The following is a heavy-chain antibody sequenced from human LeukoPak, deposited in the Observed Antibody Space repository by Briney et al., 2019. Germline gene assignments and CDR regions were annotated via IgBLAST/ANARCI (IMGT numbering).Heavy chain of an antibody. CDR3: ARDLSPASNWESDY. CDR2: LIPNNGDT. Sequence: GASVKVSCKTSGYTFIDYFIHWVRQGPGQGLEWMGRLIPNNGDTYYAQDFQGRGTMTRDTSISTAYRELSRLTSDDTAVYYCARDLSPASNWESDYWGQGTLVTASS. V-gene: IGHV1-2*06. D-gene: IGHD7-27*01. J-gene: IGHJ4*02. CDR1: GYTFIDYF.